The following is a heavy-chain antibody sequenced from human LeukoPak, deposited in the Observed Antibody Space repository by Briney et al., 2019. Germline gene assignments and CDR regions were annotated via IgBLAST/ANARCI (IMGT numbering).Heavy chain of an antibody. Sequence: GGSLRLSCAASGFTFRNYWMHWVRQAPGKGLEWVSYISRTRNTIYYADSVKGRLTISRDNAKNSLYLQMNSLRDDDTAVYYCARDLSGSYFDYWGQGTLVTVSS. D-gene: IGHD1-26*01. CDR3: ARDLSGSYFDY. CDR2: ISRTRNTI. J-gene: IGHJ4*02. CDR1: GFTFRNYW. V-gene: IGHV3-48*02.